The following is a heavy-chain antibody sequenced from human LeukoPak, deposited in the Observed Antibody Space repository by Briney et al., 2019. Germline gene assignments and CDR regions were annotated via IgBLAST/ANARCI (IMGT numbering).Heavy chain of an antibody. V-gene: IGHV4-39*01. CDR3: ARRKQQLAFDY. Sequence: SETLSLTCTVSGGSISSSSYYWGWILQPPGKGLEWIGSIYYSGSTYYNPSLKSRVTISVDTSKNQFSLKLSSVTAADTAVYYCARRKQQLAFDYWGQGTLVTVSS. D-gene: IGHD6-13*01. J-gene: IGHJ4*02. CDR1: GGSISSSSYY. CDR2: IYYSGST.